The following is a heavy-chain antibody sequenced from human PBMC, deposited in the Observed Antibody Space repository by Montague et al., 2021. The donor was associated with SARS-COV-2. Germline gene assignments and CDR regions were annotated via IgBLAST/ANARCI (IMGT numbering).Heavy chain of an antibody. V-gene: IGHV4-4*07. CDR2: IYTSGST. D-gene: IGHD1-14*01. CDR3: ARGSFGMGAFDI. CDR1: GGSISSYY. Sequence: SETLSLTCTVSGGSISSYYWSWIRQPAGKGLEWIGLIYTSGSTNXNPSLKSRVTMSLDTSKNQFSLKLRSVTAADTAVYSCARGSFGMGAFDIWGQGTMVTVSS. J-gene: IGHJ3*02.